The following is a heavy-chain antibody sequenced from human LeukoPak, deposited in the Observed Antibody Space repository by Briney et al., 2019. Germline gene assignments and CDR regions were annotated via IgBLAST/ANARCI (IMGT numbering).Heavy chain of an antibody. CDR3: ARENVADSSGWSHFDY. D-gene: IGHD6-19*01. V-gene: IGHV1-46*01. CDR1: GYTFAVYH. CDR2: INPSDGRT. Sequence: ASVTVSFTASGYTFAVYHIHWVRRAPGQGLEWMGIINPSDGRTSYAQEFQDRVILTSDTSARTVYMELRSLRFEDKAEYYCARENVADSSGWSHFDYWGQGTLVIVSS. J-gene: IGHJ4*02.